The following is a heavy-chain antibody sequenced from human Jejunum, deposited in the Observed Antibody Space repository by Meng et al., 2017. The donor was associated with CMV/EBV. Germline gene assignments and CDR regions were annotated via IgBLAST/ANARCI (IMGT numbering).Heavy chain of an antibody. CDR1: ASISNGGSY. V-gene: IGHV4-31*02. J-gene: IGHJ4*02. CDR2: IYYSGST. CDR3: AREPYGGKGFGYLDY. Sequence: ASISNGGSYWTWIRQHPGKGLEWIAYIYYSGSTSYNPSLKSRVTMSVDTSKNQFSLKLSSVTAADTAVYYCAREPYGGKGFGYLDYWGQGTLVTVSS. D-gene: IGHD4-23*01.